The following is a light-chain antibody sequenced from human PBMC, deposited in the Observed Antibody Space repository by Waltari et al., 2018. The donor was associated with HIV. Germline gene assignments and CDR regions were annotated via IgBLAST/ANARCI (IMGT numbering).Light chain of an antibody. CDR2: QDG. V-gene: IGLV3-1*01. J-gene: IGLJ2*01. CDR1: HLGSKF. Sequence: SYELTQPPSVSVSPGQTATISCSGDHLGSKFVSWYKQRPGQPSAVGMFQDGTRHGGIFERICGTNAGNTGTLTIRGTQASDEADYYCQAWETSAYVLFGGGTKLTVL. CDR3: QAWETSAYVL.